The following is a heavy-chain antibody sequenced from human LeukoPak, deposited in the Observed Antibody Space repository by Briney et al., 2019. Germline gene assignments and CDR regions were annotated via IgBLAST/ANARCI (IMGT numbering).Heavy chain of an antibody. CDR3: ARGAKGSSGSSYVSPFDV. D-gene: IGHD3-22*01. V-gene: IGHV3-7*03. CDR2: MNQDGSHI. J-gene: IGHJ3*01. Sequence: GGSLRLSCAASGFTFSNYWMSWVRQAPGKGLEWLANMNQDGSHIYYVDSVKGRFTISRDNAKNSLYLQLDSLRAEDTAVYYCARGAKGSSGSSYVSPFDVWGQGTMLTVSS. CDR1: GFTFSNYW.